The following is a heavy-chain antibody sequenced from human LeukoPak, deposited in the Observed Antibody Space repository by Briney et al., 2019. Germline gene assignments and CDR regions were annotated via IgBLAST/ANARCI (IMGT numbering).Heavy chain of an antibody. V-gene: IGHV3-21*01. CDR1: GFTFSSYS. D-gene: IGHD3-10*01. CDR2: ISSSSSYI. J-gene: IGHJ4*02. CDR3: AKGAYFARGRIERGVNTFDY. Sequence: GGSLRLSCAASGFTFSSYSMNWVRQAPGKGLEWVSSISSSSSYIYYADSVKGRFTISRDNSKNTLYLQMNSLRAEDTAVYYCAKGAYFARGRIERGVNTFDYWGQGTLVTVSS.